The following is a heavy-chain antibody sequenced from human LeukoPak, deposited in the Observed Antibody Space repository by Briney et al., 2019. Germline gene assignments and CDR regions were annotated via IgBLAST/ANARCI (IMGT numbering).Heavy chain of an antibody. CDR2: ISGSGGST. CDR3: AKAYDFWSGIDAFDI. J-gene: IGHJ3*02. CDR1: GFPYNNYA. D-gene: IGHD3-3*01. V-gene: IGHV3-23*01. Sequence: GSLRLSCAASGFPYNNYAMSWVRQAPGKGLEWVSTISGSGGSTYYADSVKGRFTISRDNSKNTLYLQMNSLRAEDTAVYYCAKAYDFWSGIDAFDIWGQGTMVTVSS.